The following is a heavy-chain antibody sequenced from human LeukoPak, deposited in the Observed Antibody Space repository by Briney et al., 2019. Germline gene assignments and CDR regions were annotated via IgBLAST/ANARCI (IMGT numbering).Heavy chain of an antibody. CDR1: GGSISSYY. V-gene: IGHV4-59*01. CDR3: ARVVRGVIYPDY. D-gene: IGHD3-10*01. CDR2: IYYSGST. J-gene: IGHJ4*02. Sequence: SETLSLTCTVSGGSISSYYWSWIRQPPGKGLEWIGYIYYSGSTNYNPSHKSRVTISVDTSKNQFSLKLSSVTAADTAVYYCARVVRGVIYPDYWGQGTLVTVSS.